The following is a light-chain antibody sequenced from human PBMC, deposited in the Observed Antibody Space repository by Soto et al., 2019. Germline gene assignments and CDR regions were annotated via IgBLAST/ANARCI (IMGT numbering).Light chain of an antibody. CDR3: QLFGRSVT. J-gene: IGKJ3*01. V-gene: IGKV3-20*01. Sequence: DIVLTQSPGTLSLSPGGRATLSCRASQLVVTDYLHWYQQKPGQAPRLLIYGALNRATGIPDRFSGSGSRTDFTLTINRLEPEDCAVYYCQLFGRSVTFCPWTKVDVK. CDR1: QLVVTDY. CDR2: GAL.